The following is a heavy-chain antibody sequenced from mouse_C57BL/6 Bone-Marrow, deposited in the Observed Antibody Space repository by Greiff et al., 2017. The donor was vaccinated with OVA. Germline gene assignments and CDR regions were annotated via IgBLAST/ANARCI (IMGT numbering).Heavy chain of an antibody. CDR3: ARDGSSFYYAMDY. CDR2: IYPRSGNT. J-gene: IGHJ4*01. Sequence: SGAELARPGASVKLSCKASGYTFTSYGISWVKQRTGQGLEWIGEIYPRSGNTYYNEKFKGKATLTADKSSSTAYMELRSLTSEDSAVYFCARDGSSFYYAMDYWGQGTSVTVSS. CDR1: GYTFTSYG. D-gene: IGHD1-1*01. V-gene: IGHV1-81*01.